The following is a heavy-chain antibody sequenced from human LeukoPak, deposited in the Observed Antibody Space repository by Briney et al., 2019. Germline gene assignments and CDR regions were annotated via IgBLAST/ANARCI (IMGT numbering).Heavy chain of an antibody. CDR2: INPNSGGR. CDR1: GYTFTGYY. D-gene: IGHD3-3*01. V-gene: IGHV1-2*02. Sequence: ASVKVSCKASGYTFTGYYMHWVRQAPGQGLEWMGWINPNSGGRNYAQKFQGRVTMTRDTSISTAYMELSRLRSDDTAVYYCARERRAGITIFGVVTRGHWFDPWGQGTLVTVSS. CDR3: ARERRAGITIFGVVTRGHWFDP. J-gene: IGHJ5*02.